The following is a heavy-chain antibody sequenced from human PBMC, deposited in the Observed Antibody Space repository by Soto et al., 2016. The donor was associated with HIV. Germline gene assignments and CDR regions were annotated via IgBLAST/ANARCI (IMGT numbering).Heavy chain of an antibody. Sequence: EVQLVESGGGLVQPGGSLRLSCAASGFTVSSNYMSWVRQAPGKGLEWVSAIYSGGSKYYADSVKGRFTISRDNSKNTLYLQMNSLRAEDTAVYYCARVVGSGILFPTPWGQGTLVHRLL. CDR2: IYSGGSK. J-gene: IGHJ5*02. D-gene: IGHD3-10*01. CDR3: ARVVGSGILFPTP. V-gene: IGHV3-66*01. CDR1: GFTVSSNY.